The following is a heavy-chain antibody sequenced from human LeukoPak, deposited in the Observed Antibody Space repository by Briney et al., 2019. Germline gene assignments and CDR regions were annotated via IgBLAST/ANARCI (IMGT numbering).Heavy chain of an antibody. CDR2: ISYDGSNK. CDR3: ARDRGWQQFDY. Sequence: PGRSLRLSCAASGFTFSSYGMHWVREAPGKGLEWVAVISYDGSNKYYADSVKGRFTISRDNSKNTLYLQMNSLRAEDTGVYSCARDRGWQQFDYWGQGTLVTVSS. D-gene: IGHD5-24*01. CDR1: GFTFSSYG. J-gene: IGHJ4*01. V-gene: IGHV3-30*03.